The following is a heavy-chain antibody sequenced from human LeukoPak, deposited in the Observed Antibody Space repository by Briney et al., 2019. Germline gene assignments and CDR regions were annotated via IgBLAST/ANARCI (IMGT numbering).Heavy chain of an antibody. D-gene: IGHD3-3*01. CDR3: ARGASDFWSGYVNWFDP. CDR1: GYTFTSYY. J-gene: IGHJ5*02. CDR2: INPIGGST. V-gene: IGHV1-46*01. Sequence: ASVKVSCKASGYTFTSYYMHWVRQAPGQGREWMGIINPIGGSTSYAQKFQGRVTMTRNTSISTAYMEMSSLRSEDTAVYYCARGASDFWSGYVNWFDPWGQGTLVTVSS.